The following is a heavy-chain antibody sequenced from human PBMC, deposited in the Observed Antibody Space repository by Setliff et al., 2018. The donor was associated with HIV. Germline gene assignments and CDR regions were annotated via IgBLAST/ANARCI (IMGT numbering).Heavy chain of an antibody. Sequence: TSETLSLTCTVSGGSISSSSYYWGWIRQPPGKGLEYIGSMHYSGSTYYNPSLKSRVTISVDTSKNQFSLKLSSVTAADTAVYYCARQYMELELPDYWGQGTLVTVSS. V-gene: IGHV4-39*01. CDR3: ARQYMELELPDY. J-gene: IGHJ4*02. CDR2: MHYSGST. D-gene: IGHD1-7*01. CDR1: GGSISSSSYY.